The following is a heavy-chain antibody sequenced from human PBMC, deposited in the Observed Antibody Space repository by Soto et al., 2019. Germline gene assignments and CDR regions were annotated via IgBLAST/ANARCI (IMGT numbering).Heavy chain of an antibody. V-gene: IGHV1-18*01. J-gene: IGHJ5*02. CDR1: GYTFTTYG. CDR2: ISPYDGDT. CDR3: ARDHGGSYQADSFDP. Sequence: QVQLVQSGVEVKKPGASVKVSCKASGYTFTTYGISWVRQAPGQGLEWMGWISPYDGDTNYAGTLQGRVTLTTDTSTTTAYMELRSLRSDDTAMYYCARDHGGSYQADSFDPWGQGTLVIVSS. D-gene: IGHD1-26*01.